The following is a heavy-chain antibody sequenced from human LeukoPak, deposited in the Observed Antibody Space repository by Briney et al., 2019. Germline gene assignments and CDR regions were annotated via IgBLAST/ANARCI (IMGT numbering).Heavy chain of an antibody. CDR3: ARGRGYCSNTSCYLFDY. CDR1: GGSIGSYY. V-gene: IGHV4-59*01. CDR2: TYYSGTT. Sequence: KPSETLSLTCTVSGGSIGSYYWGWIRQPPGKGLEWIGYTYYSGTTNYNPSLKSRVTMSVDPSKNQFSLRLSSVTAADTAVYYCARGRGYCSNTSCYLFDYWGQGTLVTVSS. J-gene: IGHJ4*02. D-gene: IGHD2-2*01.